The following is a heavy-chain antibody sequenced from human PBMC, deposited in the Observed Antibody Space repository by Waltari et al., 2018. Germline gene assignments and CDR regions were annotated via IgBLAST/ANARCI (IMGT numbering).Heavy chain of an antibody. CDR3: ARRDTFNHYGMDV. J-gene: IGHJ6*02. V-gene: IGHV4-4*02. CDR1: GGSISSSNW. Sequence: QVQLQESGPGLVKPSGTLSLTCAVSGGSISSSNWWSWVRQPPGEGLEWIGEIYHSGSTNYHPSLKSRVTISVDKSKNQFTLKLSSVTAADTAVYYCARRDTFNHYGMDVWGQGTTVTVSS. CDR2: IYHSGST.